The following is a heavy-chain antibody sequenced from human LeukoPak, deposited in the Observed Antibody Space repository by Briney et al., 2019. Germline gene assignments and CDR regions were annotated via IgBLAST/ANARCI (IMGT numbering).Heavy chain of an antibody. D-gene: IGHD2-15*01. Sequence: HPGRSLRLSCAASGFTFSSYAMHWVRQAPGKGLEWVAVIPYDGSNKYYAASVKGRFTISRDNSKNTLYLQMNSLRAEDTAVYYCAKDPPSSLLRPNNWFDPWGQGTLVTVSS. V-gene: IGHV3-30-3*01. CDR2: IPYDGSNK. CDR3: AKDPPSSLLRPNNWFDP. CDR1: GFTFSSYA. J-gene: IGHJ5*02.